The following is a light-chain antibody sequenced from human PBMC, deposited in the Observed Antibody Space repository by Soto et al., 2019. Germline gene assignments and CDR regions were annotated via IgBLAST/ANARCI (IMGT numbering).Light chain of an antibody. Sequence: QSVLNQPPSASGSPGQSVTISCTGTSSAVGAYNFVSWYQQHPGKAPNLMIYEVSNRPSGVSERFSGSKSGNTASLTISGLQAEDEADYYCSSYTSSSTYVFGTGNKVTVL. V-gene: IGLV2-14*01. J-gene: IGLJ1*01. CDR3: SSYTSSSTYV. CDR1: SSAVGAYNF. CDR2: EVS.